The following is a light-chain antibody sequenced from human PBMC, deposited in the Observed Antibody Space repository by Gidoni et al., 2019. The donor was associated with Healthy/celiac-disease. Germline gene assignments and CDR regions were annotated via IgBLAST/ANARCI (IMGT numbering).Light chain of an antibody. J-gene: IGKJ1*01. Sequence: DIVMTQSPDSLAASLGERATINCKSSQSVLYSSNNKNYLAWYQQKPGQPPKLLIYWASIRESGVPDRFSGSGSGTDFTLTISSLQAEDVAVYYCQQYYSTPPTFGQGTKVEIK. CDR2: WAS. V-gene: IGKV4-1*01. CDR3: QQYYSTPPT. CDR1: QSVLYSSNNKNY.